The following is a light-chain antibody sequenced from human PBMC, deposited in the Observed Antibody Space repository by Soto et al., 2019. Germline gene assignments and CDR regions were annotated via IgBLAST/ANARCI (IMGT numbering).Light chain of an antibody. CDR2: RAS. J-gene: IGKJ1*01. CDR3: QQYSKWPPWT. V-gene: IGKV3-15*01. CDR1: QSLGGN. Sequence: EVVLTQFPNTLSLSPGERATLSCRASQSLGGNLAWYQQKPGQAPRLFIFRASSRATGVPARFSASGSGTEFTLTISELQSEDFAVYYCQQYSKWPPWTFGPGTKVDIK.